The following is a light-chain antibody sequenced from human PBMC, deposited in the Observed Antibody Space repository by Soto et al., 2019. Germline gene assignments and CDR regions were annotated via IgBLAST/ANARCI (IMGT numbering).Light chain of an antibody. CDR3: QQYHSPPLT. Sequence: IAFTQAPGTLSLSPGQRGTLSCRASQNIRSNYVAWFQQKPGQPPRLIIYGAINRASGIPDRFSGSGSGTECTLTISSLEPEDVVVYYCQQYHSPPLTLRQGTKLDIK. CDR1: QNIRSNY. CDR2: GAI. J-gene: IGKJ1*01. V-gene: IGKV3-20*01.